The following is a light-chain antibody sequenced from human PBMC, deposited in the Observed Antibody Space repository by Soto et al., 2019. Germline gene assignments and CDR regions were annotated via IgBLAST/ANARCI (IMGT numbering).Light chain of an antibody. CDR3: HSYDSSLSVHVV. Sequence: QSVLTQPPSVSGAPGQRVTISCTGSSSNIGAGYDVHWYQQLPGTAPKLLIYGNSNRPSGVPDRFSGSKSGTSASLAITGLQAEDEADYYCHSYDSSLSVHVVFGGGTKLTVL. CDR2: GNS. J-gene: IGLJ2*01. V-gene: IGLV1-40*01. CDR1: SSNIGAGYD.